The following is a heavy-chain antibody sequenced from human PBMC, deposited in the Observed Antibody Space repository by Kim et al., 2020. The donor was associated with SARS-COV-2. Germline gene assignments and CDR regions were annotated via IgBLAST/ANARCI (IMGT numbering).Heavy chain of an antibody. V-gene: IGHV4-59*13. D-gene: IGHD3-10*01. CDR3: ARGYGSGGIYYYYYGMDV. Sequence: SETLSLTCTVSGGSISSYYWSWIRQPPGKGLEWIGYIYYSGSTNYNPSLKSRVTISVDTSKNQFSLKLSSVTAADTAVYYCARGYGSGGIYYYYYGMDVWGQGTTVTVSS. J-gene: IGHJ6*02. CDR1: GGSISSYY. CDR2: IYYSGST.